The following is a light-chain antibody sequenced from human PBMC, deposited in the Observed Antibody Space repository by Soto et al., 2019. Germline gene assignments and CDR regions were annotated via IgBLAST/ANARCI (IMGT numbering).Light chain of an antibody. CDR1: SSDVGSYNL. CDR2: EVS. V-gene: IGLV2-14*02. CDR3: SSYTAGGTI. J-gene: IGLJ1*01. Sequence: QSVLTQPASVSGSPGQSITISCTGTSSDVGSYNLVSWYQQLPGKAPKLMISEVSNRPSGVSNRFSGSKSGNTASLTISGLQAEDEADYYCSSYTAGGTIFGTGTKVTV.